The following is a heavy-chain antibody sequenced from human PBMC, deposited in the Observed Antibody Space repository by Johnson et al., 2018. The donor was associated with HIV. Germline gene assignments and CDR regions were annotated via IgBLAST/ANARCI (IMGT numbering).Heavy chain of an antibody. CDR3: AKDPRSSSWYWDAFDI. CDR2: ISGSGGST. Sequence: VESGGGVARPGGSLRLSCEASGFSFSSYAMSWVRQAPGKGLEWVSAISGSGGSTYYADSVKGRFTISRDNSKNTLYLQMNSLRAEDTAVYYCAKDPRSSSWYWDAFDIWGQGTMVTVSS. V-gene: IGHV3-23*04. CDR1: GFSFSSYA. J-gene: IGHJ3*02. D-gene: IGHD6-13*01.